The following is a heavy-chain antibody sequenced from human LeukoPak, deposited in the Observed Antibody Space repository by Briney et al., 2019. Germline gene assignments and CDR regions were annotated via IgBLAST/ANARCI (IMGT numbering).Heavy chain of an antibody. V-gene: IGHV3-30-3*01. D-gene: IGHD3-3*01. CDR3: VKEASWSGYYITYYFDY. Sequence: GRSLRLSCAASGFTFSSYAMHWVRQAPGKGLEWVAVMSYDGSNKYYADSVKGRFTISRDNSKNTLYLQMNSLRAEDTAVYYCVKEASWSGYYITYYFDYWGQGTLVTVSS. CDR1: GFTFSSYA. CDR2: MSYDGSNK. J-gene: IGHJ4*02.